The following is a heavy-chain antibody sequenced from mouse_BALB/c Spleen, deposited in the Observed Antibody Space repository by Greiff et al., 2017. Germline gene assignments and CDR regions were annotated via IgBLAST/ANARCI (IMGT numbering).Heavy chain of an antibody. CDR1: GYTFTSYW. J-gene: IGHJ2*01. Sequence: EVKLVESGTVLARPGASVKMSCKASGYTFTSYWMHWVKQRPGQGLEWIGAIYPGNSDTSYNQKFKGKAKLTAVTSTSTAYMELSSLTNEDSAVYYCTRWAYYRYDVEYYFDYWGQGTTLTVSS. CDR3: TRWAYYRYDVEYYFDY. D-gene: IGHD2-14*01. CDR2: IYPGNSDT. V-gene: IGHV1-5*01.